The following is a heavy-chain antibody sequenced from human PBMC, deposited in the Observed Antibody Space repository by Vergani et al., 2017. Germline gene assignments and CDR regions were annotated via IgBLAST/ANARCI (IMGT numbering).Heavy chain of an antibody. CDR1: GFTFDDYG. CDR2: INWNGGST. V-gene: IGHV3-20*01. D-gene: IGHD3-9*01. CDR3: ARDGKRHHDILTGYSPPDY. J-gene: IGHJ4*02. Sequence: EVQLVESGGGVVRPGGSLRLSCAASGFTFDDYGMSWVRQAPGKGLEWVSGINWNGGSTGYADSVKGRFTISRDNAKNSLYLQMNSLRAEDTALYHCARDGKRHHDILTGYSPPDYWGQGTLVTVSS.